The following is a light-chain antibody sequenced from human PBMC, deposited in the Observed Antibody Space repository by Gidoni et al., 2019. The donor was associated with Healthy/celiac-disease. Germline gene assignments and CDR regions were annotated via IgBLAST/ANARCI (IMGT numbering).Light chain of an antibody. CDR1: ALPKQH. Sequence: SYELTQPPSVSVSQGQTARITCPGDALPKQHAYWYQQKPGQAPVLVIYKDRERPSGIPERCSASTSGTTVTLTTSSVHAEDEADYYCQSADSSGTYVVFGGGTKLTVL. V-gene: IGLV3-25*02. CDR2: KDR. CDR3: QSADSSGTYVV. J-gene: IGLJ2*01.